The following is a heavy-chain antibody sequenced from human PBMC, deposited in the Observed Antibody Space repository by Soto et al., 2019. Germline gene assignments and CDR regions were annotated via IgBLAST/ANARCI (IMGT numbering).Heavy chain of an antibody. CDR3: ARDLVRYSSGWNYFDY. CDR2: INPTGGST. V-gene: IGHV1-46*01. J-gene: IGHJ4*02. Sequence: ASVKVSCKASGYTFISYYMHWVRQAPGQGLEWMGIINPTGGSTSYAQKFQGRVTMTWDTSTSTVYMELSSLRSEDTAVYYCARDLVRYSSGWNYFDYWGQGTLVTVSS. CDR1: GYTFISYY. D-gene: IGHD6-19*01.